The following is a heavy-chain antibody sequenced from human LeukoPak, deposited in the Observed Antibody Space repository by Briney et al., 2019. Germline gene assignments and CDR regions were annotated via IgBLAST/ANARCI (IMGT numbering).Heavy chain of an antibody. D-gene: IGHD3-22*01. CDR3: RATTYYDSSGYSDY. Sequence: PSETLSLTCAVSGGSISSGGYSWSWIRQPPGQGLKWIGYIYHSGSTYYNPSLKSRVTISVDRSKNQFSLKLSSVTAADTAVYYCRATTYYDSSGYSDYWGQGTLVTVSS. J-gene: IGHJ4*02. V-gene: IGHV4-30-2*01. CDR1: GGSISSGGYS. CDR2: IYHSGST.